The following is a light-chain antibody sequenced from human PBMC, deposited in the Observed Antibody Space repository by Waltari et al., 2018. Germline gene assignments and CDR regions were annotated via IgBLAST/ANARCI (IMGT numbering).Light chain of an antibody. V-gene: IGLV2-8*01. Sequence: QSALTQPPSASGSPGQSVTISCTGTRSDIGAYNYVSWYQQHPGKAPKFIMFEVTKRPAGVPDRFSGSKSGITASLTISGLQPEDEADYYCSSYAGSNYLVFGGGTKLTVL. CDR3: SSYAGSNYLV. CDR1: RSDIGAYNY. CDR2: EVT. J-gene: IGLJ2*01.